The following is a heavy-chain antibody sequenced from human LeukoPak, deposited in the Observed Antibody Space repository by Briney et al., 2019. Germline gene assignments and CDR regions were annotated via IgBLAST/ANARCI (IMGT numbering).Heavy chain of an antibody. J-gene: IGHJ4*02. V-gene: IGHV1-2*06. CDR1: GYTFTGYY. CDR3: ARMDHEPLYYYDSSGYLGFDY. Sequence: GASVKVSCKASGYTFTGYYMHWVRQAPGQGLEWMGRINPNSGGTNYAQKFQGRVTMTRDTSISTAYMELSRLKSDDTAVYYFARMDHEPLYYYDSSGYLGFDYWGQGTLVTVSS. CDR2: INPNSGGT. D-gene: IGHD3-22*01.